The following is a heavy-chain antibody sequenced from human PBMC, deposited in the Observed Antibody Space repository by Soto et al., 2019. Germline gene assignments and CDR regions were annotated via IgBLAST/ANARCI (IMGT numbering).Heavy chain of an antibody. J-gene: IGHJ6*02. CDR1: GGSISSGGYS. V-gene: IGHV4-30-2*06. CDR2: TYQSGSA. CDR3: ARDYYGMDV. Sequence: TSETLSLTCTVSGGSISSGGYSWTWIRQSPGKGLEWIGYTYQSGSAYYNPSLKSRVTISVDRSKNQFSLNLTSVTAADTAVYYCARDYYGMDVWGQGTTVTVSS.